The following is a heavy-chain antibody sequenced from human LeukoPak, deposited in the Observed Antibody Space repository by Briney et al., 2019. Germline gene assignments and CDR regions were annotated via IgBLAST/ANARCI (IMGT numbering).Heavy chain of an antibody. CDR2: ISSSSSTI. CDR1: GFTFSDYY. V-gene: IGHV3-11*04. D-gene: IGHD6-13*01. J-gene: IGHJ6*03. Sequence: PGGSLRLSCAASGFTFSDYYMSWIRQAPGKGLEWVSYISSSSSTIYYADSVKGRFTISRDNAKNSLYLQMNSLRAEDTAVYYCARDSSSWTSYYYYYMDVWGKGTTVTVSS. CDR3: ARDSSSWTSYYYYYMDV.